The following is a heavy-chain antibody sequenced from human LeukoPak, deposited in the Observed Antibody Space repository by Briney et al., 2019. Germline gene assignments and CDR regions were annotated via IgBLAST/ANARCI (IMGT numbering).Heavy chain of an antibody. CDR2: INPNSGGT. D-gene: IGHD3-22*01. V-gene: IGHV1-2*02. CDR3: AGGTDYYDSSGYYTDY. CDR1: GYTFTGYY. Sequence: ASVKVSCKASGYTFTGYYMHWVRQAPGQGLEWMGWINPNSGGTNYAQKFQGRVTMTRDTSISTAYMELSRLRSDDTAVYYCAGGTDYYDSSGYYTDYWGQGTLVTVSS. J-gene: IGHJ4*02.